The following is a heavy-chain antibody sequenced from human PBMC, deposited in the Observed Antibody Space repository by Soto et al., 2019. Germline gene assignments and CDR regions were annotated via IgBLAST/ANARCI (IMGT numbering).Heavy chain of an antibody. Sequence: WASVKVSCKASGYTFTSYYMHWVRQAPGQGLEWMGIINPSGGSTSYAQKFQGRVTMTRDTSTSTVYMELSSLRSEDTAVYYCAREGGNWGYYYGMDVWGQGTTVTVSS. CDR3: AREGGNWGYYYGMDV. V-gene: IGHV1-46*01. CDR2: INPSGGST. J-gene: IGHJ6*02. CDR1: GYTFTSYY. D-gene: IGHD7-27*01.